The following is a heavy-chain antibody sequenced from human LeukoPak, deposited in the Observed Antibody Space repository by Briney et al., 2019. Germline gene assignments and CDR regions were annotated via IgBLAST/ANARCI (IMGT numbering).Heavy chain of an antibody. Sequence: GASVKVSCKASGYTFTSYYMHWVRQAPGQGLEWMGIINPSGGSTSYAQKFQGRVTMTRDTSTSTVYMELSSLRSEDTAVYCCARVRFSGSYYSGGLDYWGQGTLVTVSS. J-gene: IGHJ4*02. V-gene: IGHV1-46*01. CDR1: GYTFTSYY. D-gene: IGHD1-26*01. CDR2: INPSGGST. CDR3: ARVRFSGSYYSGGLDY.